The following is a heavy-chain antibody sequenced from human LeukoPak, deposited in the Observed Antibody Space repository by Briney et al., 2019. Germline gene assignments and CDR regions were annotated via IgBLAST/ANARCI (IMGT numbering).Heavy chain of an antibody. D-gene: IGHD5-12*01. CDR1: GGSFSGYY. CDR3: ARRVAWLAGGYYYYYMDV. V-gene: IGHV4-34*01. Sequence: SETLSLTCAVYGGSFSGYYWSWIRQPPGKGLEWIGEINHSGSTNYNPSLKSRVTRSVDTSKNQFSLKLSSVTAADTAVYYCARRVAWLAGGYYYYYMDVWGKGTTVTISS. J-gene: IGHJ6*03. CDR2: INHSGST.